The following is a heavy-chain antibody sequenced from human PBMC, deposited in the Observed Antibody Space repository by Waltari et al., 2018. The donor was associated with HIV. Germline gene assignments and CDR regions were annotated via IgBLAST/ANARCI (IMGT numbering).Heavy chain of an antibody. J-gene: IGHJ4*02. CDR1: GGSISSGRYY. Sequence: QVQLQESGPGLVKPSQTLSLTCTVSGGSISSGRYYWCWIRQPAGKGLEWIGRIYTSGSTNYNPSLKSRVTISVDTSKNQLSLKLSSVTAADTAVYYCARVSGGYERFDYWGQGTLVTVSS. V-gene: IGHV4-61*02. CDR3: ARVSGGYERFDY. D-gene: IGHD5-12*01. CDR2: IYTSGST.